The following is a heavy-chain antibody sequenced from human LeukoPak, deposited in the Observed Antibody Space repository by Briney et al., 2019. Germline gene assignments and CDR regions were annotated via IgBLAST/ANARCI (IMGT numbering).Heavy chain of an antibody. J-gene: IGHJ6*02. CDR2: IKPNSGGT. V-gene: IGHV1-2*02. CDR1: GYTFTDYY. CDR3: AREVVPAAPRGLYHHNYGMNV. Sequence: ASVKVSCKASGYTFTDYYIHWVRQAPGRGREWMGRIKPNSGGTNYAQNFQDRVTMTRDTSMSTVYMEVSSLTVDDTAVYYCAREVVPAAPRGLYHHNYGMNVWGPGATVTVSS. D-gene: IGHD2-15*01.